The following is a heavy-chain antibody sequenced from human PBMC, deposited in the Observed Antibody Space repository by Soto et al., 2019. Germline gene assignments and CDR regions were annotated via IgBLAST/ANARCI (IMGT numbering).Heavy chain of an antibody. Sequence: GGSLRLSCAASGFTISSNYMSWVRQAPGKGLEWVSAISGSGGSTYYADSVKGRFTISRDNSKNTLYLQMNSLRAEDTAVYYCAKDYSNFQFDPWGQGTLVTVSS. D-gene: IGHD4-4*01. V-gene: IGHV3-23*01. J-gene: IGHJ5*02. CDR3: AKDYSNFQFDP. CDR2: ISGSGGST. CDR1: GFTISSNY.